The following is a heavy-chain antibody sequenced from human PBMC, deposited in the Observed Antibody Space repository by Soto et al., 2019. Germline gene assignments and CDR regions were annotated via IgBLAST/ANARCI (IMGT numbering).Heavy chain of an antibody. CDR3: ARGGGVGVAGSAAFDM. CDR1: GYPVTAYY. J-gene: IGHJ3*02. CDR2: INPATGAA. D-gene: IGHD3-3*01. V-gene: IGHV1-2*02. Sequence: QLHLVQSGAVVKKPGASVTVSCSASGYPVTAYYMHWVRQAPGRGLEWMGGINPATGAAKYTQTFPGRVTLTRDASPSTVFMELRGLTSEDTAVFYYARGGGVGVAGSAAFDMWGQGTLVTVSS.